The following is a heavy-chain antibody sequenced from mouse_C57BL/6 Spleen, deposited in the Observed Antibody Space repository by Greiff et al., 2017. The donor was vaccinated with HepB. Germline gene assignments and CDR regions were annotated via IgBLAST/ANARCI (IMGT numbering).Heavy chain of an antibody. CDR2: ISDGGSYT. CDR1: GFTFSSYA. J-gene: IGHJ2*01. V-gene: IGHV5-4*01. Sequence: EVKVEESGGGLVKPGVSLKLSCAASGFTFSSYAMSWVRQTPEKRLEWVATISDGGSYTYYPDNVKGRFTISRDNAKNNLYLQMSQLKSEDTAMYYCARDRDYGSSYVGYWGQGTTLTVSS. D-gene: IGHD1-1*01. CDR3: ARDRDYGSSYVGY.